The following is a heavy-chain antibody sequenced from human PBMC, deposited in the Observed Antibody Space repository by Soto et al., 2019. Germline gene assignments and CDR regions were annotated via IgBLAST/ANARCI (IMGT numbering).Heavy chain of an antibody. V-gene: IGHV3-21*01. D-gene: IGHD5-12*01. CDR3: ASPPAPIVATICY. J-gene: IGHJ4*02. CDR2: ISSSSSYI. CDR1: GFTFSSYS. Sequence: PGGSLRLSCAASGFTFSSYSMNWVRQAPGKGLEWVSSISSSSSYIYYADSVKGRFTISRDNAKNSLYLQMNSLRAEDTAVYYCASPPAPIVATICYWGQGTLVTVS.